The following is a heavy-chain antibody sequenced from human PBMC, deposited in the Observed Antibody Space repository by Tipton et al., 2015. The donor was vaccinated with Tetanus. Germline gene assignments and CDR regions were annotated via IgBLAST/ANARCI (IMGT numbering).Heavy chain of an antibody. J-gene: IGHJ4*02. CDR3: ARDGGSYYTDY. CDR2: MTPKNGDT. CDR1: GYSFTGYD. D-gene: IGHD1-26*01. Sequence: QSGPEVKKPGASVKVSCKASGYSFTGYDINWVRQATGQGLEWMGWMTPKNGDTGYAQNFQGRLTMTRNTSISTAYMELSSLRSEDTAVYYCARDGGSYYTDYWGQGTLVTVSS. V-gene: IGHV1-8*02.